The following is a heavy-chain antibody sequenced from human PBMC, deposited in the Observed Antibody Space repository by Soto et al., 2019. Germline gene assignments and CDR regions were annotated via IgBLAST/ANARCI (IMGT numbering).Heavy chain of an antibody. CDR3: ARELMTYYDFWSGSNPAGMDV. V-gene: IGHV4-4*07. Sequence: TWETLSLTCTVSGDSINSYYWSWIRQPAGKGLEWIGRIYTSGSTNYNPSLKSRVTMSVDTSKNQFSLKLNSVTAADTAVYYCARELMTYYDFWSGSNPAGMDVWGQGTTVTVSS. CDR2: IYTSGST. D-gene: IGHD3-3*01. CDR1: GDSINSYY. J-gene: IGHJ6*02.